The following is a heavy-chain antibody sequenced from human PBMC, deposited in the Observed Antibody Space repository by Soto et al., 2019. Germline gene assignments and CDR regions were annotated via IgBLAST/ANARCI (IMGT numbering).Heavy chain of an antibody. CDR3: ARDYWSGDRYYYGMDV. J-gene: IGHJ6*02. D-gene: IGHD3-3*01. V-gene: IGHV1-2*02. Sequence: ASVKVSSKASGYTFTGDYIHGVRHARGQRLEWMGYINPNSGGPNYAQKFQGRVTMTRDTSISTAYMELSRLRSGDTAVYFCARDYWSGDRYYYGMDVWGQGTTVTVS. CDR1: GYTFTGDY. CDR2: INPNSGGP.